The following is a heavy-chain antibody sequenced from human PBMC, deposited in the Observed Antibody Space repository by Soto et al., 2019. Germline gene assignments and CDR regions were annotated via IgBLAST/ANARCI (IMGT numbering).Heavy chain of an antibody. CDR2: INPNSGGT. J-gene: IGHJ5*02. CDR3: AAALRADWFDP. Sequence: QVQLVQSGAEVKKPGASVKVSCKASGYTFTGYYMHWVRQAPGQGLEWMGWINPNSGGTIYAQKLQGRVTMTRDTSISTAYMELSRLRSDDTAVYYCAAALRADWFDPWGQGTLVTVSS. V-gene: IGHV1-2*02. CDR1: GYTFTGYY. D-gene: IGHD3-16*01.